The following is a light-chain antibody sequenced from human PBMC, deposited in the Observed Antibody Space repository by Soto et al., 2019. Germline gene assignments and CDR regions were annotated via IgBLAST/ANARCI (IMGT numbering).Light chain of an antibody. J-gene: IGLJ3*02. CDR2: SNNN. CDR3: AAWDDRFNGPV. CDR1: SSNIESNT. V-gene: IGLV1-44*01. Sequence: QSVLTQPPSASGTPGQRVTISCSGSSSNIESNTVNWYQKLPGRAPKLLVYSNNNNRPSGDPARFFGFKSGTSASLAISGRQSEDESDYYCAAWDDRFNGPVFGGGTKLTVL.